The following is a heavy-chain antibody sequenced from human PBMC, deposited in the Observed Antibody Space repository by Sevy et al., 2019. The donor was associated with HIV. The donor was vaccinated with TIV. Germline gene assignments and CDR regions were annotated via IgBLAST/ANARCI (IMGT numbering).Heavy chain of an antibody. CDR1: GGSITNDN. D-gene: IGHD3-3*01. Sequence: SETLSLTCTVSGGSITNDNWSWVRPPPNKGMEWVGYISYTGRTSYNPNLKSRVTISVDTSKNELSLKLTSVTDVDTAIYYCARQVKSLKICGVDVPYGMAVWGQGTTV. CDR2: ISYTGRT. V-gene: IGHV4-59*01. J-gene: IGHJ6*02. CDR3: ARQVKSLKICGVDVPYGMAV.